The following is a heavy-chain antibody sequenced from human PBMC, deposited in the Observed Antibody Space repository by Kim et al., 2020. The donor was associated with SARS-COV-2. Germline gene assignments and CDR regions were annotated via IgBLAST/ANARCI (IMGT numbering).Heavy chain of an antibody. CDR3: AREEGSSVLFDR. Sequence: GGSLRLSCAASGFFFNSYAMHWVRQAPGKGLGLEWLATTTFDGNKKSYADSVKGRFTISRDNSKNTLFLQMNSLRAEDTAMYYCAREEGSSVLFDRWGQG. V-gene: IGHV3-30-3*01. CDR1: GFFFNSYA. D-gene: IGHD2-2*01. J-gene: IGHJ4*02. CDR2: TTFDGNKK.